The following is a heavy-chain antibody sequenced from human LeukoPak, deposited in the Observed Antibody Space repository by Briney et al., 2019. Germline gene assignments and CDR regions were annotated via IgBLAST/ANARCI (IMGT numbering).Heavy chain of an antibody. V-gene: IGHV1-18*01. CDR1: GYTFTSYG. CDR3: ARRGGPNSSSFGGYYFDY. D-gene: IGHD6-6*01. J-gene: IGHJ4*02. CDR2: ISVYNGNT. Sequence: ASVKVSCKASGYTFTSYGISWVRQAPGQGLEWMGWISVYNGNTNYAQKLQGRVTMTTDTSTSTAYMELRSLRSDDTAVYYCARRGGPNSSSFGGYYFDYWGQGTLVTVSS.